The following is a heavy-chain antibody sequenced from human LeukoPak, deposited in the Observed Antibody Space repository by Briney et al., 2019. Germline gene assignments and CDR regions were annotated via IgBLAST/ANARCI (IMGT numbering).Heavy chain of an antibody. CDR3: ARDSPANWAQFDY. CDR2: IYKDGTT. V-gene: IGHV3-53*01. J-gene: IGHJ4*02. Sequence: GGSLRLSCAASGFTVSSNYMSWVRQAPGKGLEWVSIIYKDGTTYYADSVKGRFTISRDNSKTALYLEMNSLRAEDTAVYYCARDSPANWAQFDYWVQGTLVTVSS. CDR1: GFTVSSNY. D-gene: IGHD7-27*01.